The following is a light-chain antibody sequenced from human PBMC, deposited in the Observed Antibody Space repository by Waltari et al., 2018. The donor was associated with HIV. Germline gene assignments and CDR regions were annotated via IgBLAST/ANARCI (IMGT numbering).Light chain of an antibody. CDR2: EVS. Sequence: DIVMTQTPLSLSVTPGQPASISCKSRQSLLHGDGKTYLYWYLQKPGQPPQPLINEVSKRFSGVPDRFSGGGSGTDFTLKISRVESEDVGVYYCMQATQRPETFGQGTKVDIK. CDR1: QSLLHGDGKTY. CDR3: MQATQRPET. J-gene: IGKJ1*01. V-gene: IGKV2D-29*01.